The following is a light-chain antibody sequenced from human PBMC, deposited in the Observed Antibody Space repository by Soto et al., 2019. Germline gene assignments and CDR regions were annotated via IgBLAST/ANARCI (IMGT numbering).Light chain of an antibody. CDR1: SSDVGGHNY. V-gene: IGLV2-14*01. CDR2: DVS. Sequence: QSALTQPASVSGSPGQSITISCTGTSSDVGGHNYVSWYQQHPGKAPKLMIYDVSNRPSGVSNRFSGSKSVNTASLTISGLQAEDEADYYGSSYTSSSTVVFGGGTKLTVL. CDR3: SSYTSSSTVV. J-gene: IGLJ2*01.